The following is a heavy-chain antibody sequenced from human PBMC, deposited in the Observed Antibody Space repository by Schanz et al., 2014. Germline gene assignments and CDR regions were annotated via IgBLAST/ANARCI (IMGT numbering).Heavy chain of an antibody. Sequence: VQLVESGGGVVQPGRSLRLSCVASGFTFSSYDVFWVRQAPGKGLEWVSYVSRSTPDIYYADSVKGRFTMSRDNAKNSVFLQMNSLRAEDTAVYYCVRERTNYGGNSYFFDHWGQGTLVTVSS. CDR2: VSRSTPDI. D-gene: IGHD2-21*02. CDR1: GFTFSSYD. V-gene: IGHV3-48*01. CDR3: VRERTNYGGNSYFFDH. J-gene: IGHJ4*02.